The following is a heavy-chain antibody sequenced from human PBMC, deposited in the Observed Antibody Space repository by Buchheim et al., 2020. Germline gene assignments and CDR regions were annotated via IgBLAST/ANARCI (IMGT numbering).Heavy chain of an antibody. V-gene: IGHV4-61*01. CDR2: IYYSGST. Sequence: QVQLQESGPGLVKPSETLSLTCTVSGGSVSSGSYYWSWIRQPPGKGLEWIGYIYYSGSTNYNPSLKSRVTISVDTSKNQFSLKLSSVTAADTAVYYCARGGVQSRLYYFDYWGQGTL. D-gene: IGHD3-10*01. J-gene: IGHJ4*02. CDR1: GGSVSSGSYY. CDR3: ARGGVQSRLYYFDY.